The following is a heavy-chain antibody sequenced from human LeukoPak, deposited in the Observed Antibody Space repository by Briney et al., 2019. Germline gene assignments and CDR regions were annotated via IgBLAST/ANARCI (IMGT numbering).Heavy chain of an antibody. CDR3: ASQGESLSFDY. Sequence: SETLSLTCAVSGGSISSGGYYWSWIRQHPGKGLEWIGYIYYSGSTYYNPSLKSRVTISVDTSKDQFSLKLSSVTAADTAVYYCASQGESLSFDYWGQGTLVTVSS. CDR2: IYYSGST. CDR1: GGSISSGGYY. J-gene: IGHJ4*02. V-gene: IGHV4-31*11. D-gene: IGHD3-16*01.